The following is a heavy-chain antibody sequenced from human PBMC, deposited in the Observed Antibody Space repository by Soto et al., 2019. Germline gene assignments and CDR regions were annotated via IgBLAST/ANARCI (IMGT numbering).Heavy chain of an antibody. V-gene: IGHV1-24*01. D-gene: IGHD6-13*01. CDR3: ARGGQQLKKSDDY. Sequence: GASVKVSCKVSGYTLTELSMHWVRQAPGKGLEWMGGFDPEDGEAIYAQKFQGRVTMTADKSTGTAYMELSSLRSEDTAVYYCARGGQQLKKSDDYWGQGTLVTVSS. CDR1: GYTLTELS. J-gene: IGHJ4*02. CDR2: FDPEDGEA.